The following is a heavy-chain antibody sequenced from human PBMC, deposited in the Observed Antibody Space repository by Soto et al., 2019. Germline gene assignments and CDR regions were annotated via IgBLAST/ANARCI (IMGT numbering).Heavy chain of an antibody. CDR2: MNPNSGNT. D-gene: IGHD2-21*02. CDR3: ARRTTAWSAADY. V-gene: IGHV1-8*01. CDR1: GYTFTTYD. J-gene: IGHJ4*02. Sequence: QVQLVQSGAEVKKPGASVKVSCKASGYTFTTYDIYWVRQATGQGLEWMGWMNPNSGNTGYAQKFQGSVTMPRNTSLSTAYMELSSLPSDDTAVYYCARRTTAWSAADYWGQGTLVTVSS.